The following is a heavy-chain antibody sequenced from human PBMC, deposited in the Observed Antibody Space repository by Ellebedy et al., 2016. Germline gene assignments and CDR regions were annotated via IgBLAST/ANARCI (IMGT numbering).Heavy chain of an antibody. V-gene: IGHV3-30*03. CDR1: GFTFSSYD. D-gene: IGHD6-13*01. Sequence: LSLTCAASGFTFSSYDMHWVRQAPGTGLEWVALISYDGSNENYADSVKGRFTISRDNSKNTLYLQMNSLRAEDTAVYYCAREGSPLAAAGLSWGQGTLVTVSS. CDR2: ISYDGSNE. CDR3: AREGSPLAAAGLS. J-gene: IGHJ5*02.